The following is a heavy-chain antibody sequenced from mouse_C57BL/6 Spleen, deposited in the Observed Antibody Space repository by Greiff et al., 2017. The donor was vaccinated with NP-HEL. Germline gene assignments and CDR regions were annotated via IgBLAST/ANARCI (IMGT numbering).Heavy chain of an antibody. CDR2: IDPSDSYT. CDR1: GYTFTSYW. V-gene: IGHV1-50*01. CDR3: ARWAYSNFYAMDY. D-gene: IGHD2-5*01. J-gene: IGHJ4*01. Sequence: VQLQQPGAELVKPGASVKLSCKASGYTFTSYWMQWVKQRPGQGLEWIGEIDPSDSYTNYNQKFKGKATLTVDTSSSTAYMQLSSLTSEDSAVYYCARWAYSNFYAMDYWGQGTSVTVSS.